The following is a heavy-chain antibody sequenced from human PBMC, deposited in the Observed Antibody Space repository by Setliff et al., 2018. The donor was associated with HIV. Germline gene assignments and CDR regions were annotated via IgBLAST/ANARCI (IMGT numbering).Heavy chain of an antibody. CDR3: AKIRDSQTGEGGPFDY. J-gene: IGHJ4*02. CDR1: GFIFTSYA. Sequence: GSLRLSCAASGFIFTSYAMSWVRQAPGKGLEWVSGISGSGYTTYYADSVKGRFTISRDNFKNTLYLHMNSLRAEDTALYYCAKIRDSQTGEGGPFDYWGQGTLVTVSS. CDR2: ISGSGYTT. V-gene: IGHV3-23*01. D-gene: IGHD7-27*01.